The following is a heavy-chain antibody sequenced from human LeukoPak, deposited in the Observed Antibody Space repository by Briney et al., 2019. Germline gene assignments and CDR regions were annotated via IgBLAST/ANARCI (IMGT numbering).Heavy chain of an antibody. CDR2: ISSGGRTT. D-gene: IGHD3-10*02. CDR3: AELGITMIGGV. J-gene: IGHJ6*04. V-gene: IGHV3-11*04. Sequence: GRSLRLSCAASGFTFSDYYMSWIRQAPGKGLEWVSYISSGGRTTYYADSVKGRFTISRDNAKNSLYLQMNSLRAEDTAVYYCAELGITMIGGVWGKGTTVTISS. CDR1: GFTFSDYY.